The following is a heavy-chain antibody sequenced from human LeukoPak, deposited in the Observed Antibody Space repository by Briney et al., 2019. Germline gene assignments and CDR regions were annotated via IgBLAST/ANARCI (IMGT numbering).Heavy chain of an antibody. CDR1: GYSFTNYW. CDR2: IDPSDSYT. V-gene: IGHV5-10-1*01. D-gene: IGHD3-22*01. CDR3: ARHATRVSGYYSFDY. J-gene: IGHJ4*02. Sequence: GESLKISCKGSGYSFTNYWISWVRQMPGKGLEWMGRIDPSDSYTNYSPSFQGHVTISADKSISTAYLQWSSLKASDTAMYYCARHATRVSGYYSFDYWGQGTLVTVSS.